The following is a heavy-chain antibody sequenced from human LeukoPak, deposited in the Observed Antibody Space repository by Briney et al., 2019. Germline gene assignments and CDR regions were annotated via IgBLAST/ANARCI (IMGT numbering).Heavy chain of an antibody. CDR1: GGSVSSGGYY. J-gene: IGHJ6*03. Sequence: PSETLSLTCTVSGGSVSSGGYYWSWVRQHPGKGLEWIGYIYYSGSTYYNPSLKSRVTISLDTSKNHFSLTLSSVTAADTAVYYCASALYCFYMDVWGKGTTVTVSS. CDR3: ASALYCFYMDV. CDR2: IYYSGST. V-gene: IGHV4-31*03.